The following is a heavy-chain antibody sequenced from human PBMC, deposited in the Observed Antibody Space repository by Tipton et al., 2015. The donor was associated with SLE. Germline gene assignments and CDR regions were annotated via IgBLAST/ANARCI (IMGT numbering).Heavy chain of an antibody. CDR2: IYYSGST. D-gene: IGHD6-25*01. J-gene: IGHJ5*02. V-gene: IGHV4-59*05. Sequence: TLSLTCTVSGGSISSYYWSWIRQPPGKGLEWIGSIYYSGSTYYNPSLKSRVTISVDTSKNQFSLKLSSVTAADTAVYYCARADPEFDPWGQGTLVTVSS. CDR1: GGSISSYY. CDR3: ARADPEFDP.